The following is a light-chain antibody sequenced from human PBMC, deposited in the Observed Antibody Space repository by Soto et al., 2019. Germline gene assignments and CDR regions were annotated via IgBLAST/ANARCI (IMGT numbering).Light chain of an antibody. CDR3: QKYKNWPIT. CDR2: GES. Sequence: MTQSPSSLSSSLGDSVTITCRASQSISTYLNWYQHKTGQAPRILISGESTRATGIPERFSGSGSGTELTLTISRLQSEDFAVYYCQKYKNWPITCGQGTRLEIK. J-gene: IGKJ5*01. CDR1: QSISTY. V-gene: IGKV3-15*01.